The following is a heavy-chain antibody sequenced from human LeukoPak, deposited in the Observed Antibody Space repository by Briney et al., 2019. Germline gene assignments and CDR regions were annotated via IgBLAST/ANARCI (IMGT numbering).Heavy chain of an antibody. CDR3: ARDIVVVPAGQRYYYYYGMDV. V-gene: IGHV3-66*01. CDR2: IYSGGST. D-gene: IGHD2-2*01. CDR1: GFTVSSNY. Sequence: GGSLRLSCAASGFTVSSNYMSWVRQAPGKGLEWVSVIYSGGSTYYADSVKGRFTISRDNSKNTLYLQMNSLRAEDTAVYYCARDIVVVPAGQRYYYYYGMDVWGQGTTVTVSS. J-gene: IGHJ6*02.